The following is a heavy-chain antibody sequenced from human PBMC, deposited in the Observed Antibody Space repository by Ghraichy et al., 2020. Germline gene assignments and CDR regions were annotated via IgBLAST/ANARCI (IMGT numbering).Heavy chain of an antibody. CDR3: ARDRDYGDYTILDY. CDR1: GFTFSSYA. Sequence: GGSLRLSCAASGFTFSSYAMHWVRQAPGKGLEWVAVISYDGSNKYYADSVKGRFTISRDNSKNTLYLQMNSLRAEDTAGYYCARDRDYGDYTILDYWGQGTLVTVSS. J-gene: IGHJ4*02. CDR2: ISYDGSNK. V-gene: IGHV3-30-3*01. D-gene: IGHD4-17*01.